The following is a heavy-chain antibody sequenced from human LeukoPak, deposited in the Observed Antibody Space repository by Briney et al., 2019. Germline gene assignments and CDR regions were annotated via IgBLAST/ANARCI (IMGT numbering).Heavy chain of an antibody. CDR3: AKMMGQRLYDYCMDV. CDR2: MSGSGDGT. Sequence: GGSLRLSCAASGFAFSNFAMSWVRQAPGEGLKWVSAMSGSGDGTYYADSVKGRFTISRDNSKNTLYLQMNSLRAEDTAVYYCAKMMGQRLYDYCMDVWGKGTTVTVSS. V-gene: IGHV3-23*01. D-gene: IGHD3-16*01. J-gene: IGHJ6*03. CDR1: GFAFSNFA.